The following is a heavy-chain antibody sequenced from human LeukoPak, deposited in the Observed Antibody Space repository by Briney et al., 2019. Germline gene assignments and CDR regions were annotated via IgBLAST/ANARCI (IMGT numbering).Heavy chain of an antibody. J-gene: IGHJ4*02. Sequence: PGGSLRLSCAASGFTFSNYAMGWVRRAPGKGLEWVSGISHSGGSAYYADSVKGRFTISRDNSKNTLYLQMNSLRAEDTAVYYCAKDLYGSGSYYNPIGYWGQGTLVTVSS. CDR1: GFTFSNYA. CDR3: AKDLYGSGSYYNPIGY. D-gene: IGHD3-10*01. V-gene: IGHV3-23*01. CDR2: ISHSGGSA.